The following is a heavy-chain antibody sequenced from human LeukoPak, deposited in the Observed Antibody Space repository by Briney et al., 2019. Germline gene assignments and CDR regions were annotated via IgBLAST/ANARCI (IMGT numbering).Heavy chain of an antibody. J-gene: IGHJ4*02. CDR1: GDSIRNYY. Sequence: TTSETLSLTCTVSGDSIRNYYWSWIRPPPGKGLEWIGYIYYRGNTNYNPSLKSRVIISIDTSKNQFSLKLSSVTAADTAVYFCARDSPPQYASSSAGFDYWGPGTLVTVSP. V-gene: IGHV4-59*01. D-gene: IGHD6-6*01. CDR3: ARDSPPQYASSSAGFDY. CDR2: IYYRGNT.